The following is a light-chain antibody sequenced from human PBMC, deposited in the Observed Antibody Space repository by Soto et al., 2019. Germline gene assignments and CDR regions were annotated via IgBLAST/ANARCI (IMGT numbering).Light chain of an antibody. CDR3: LQYHSYSRP. Sequence: DIQMTQSPSTLSASVGDRVTITCRASQSISTWLAWYQQRSGKAPQLLIYDASGLESGVPSRFSGSGSGTEFTLTISSLQPDDFATYLCLQYHSYSRPFGPGTRVEI. J-gene: IGKJ1*01. CDR2: DAS. V-gene: IGKV1-5*01. CDR1: QSISTW.